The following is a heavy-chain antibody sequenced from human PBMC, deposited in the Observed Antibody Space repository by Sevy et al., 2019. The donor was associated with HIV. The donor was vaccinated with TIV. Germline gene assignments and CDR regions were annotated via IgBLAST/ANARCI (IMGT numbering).Heavy chain of an antibody. D-gene: IGHD3-22*01. CDR1: GFTFSSYG. CDR2: IRYDGSNK. CDR3: AKDRGSSGYLYFQH. V-gene: IGHV3-30*02. J-gene: IGHJ1*01. Sequence: GGSLRLSCAASGFTFSSYGMHWVRQAPGKGLEWVAFIRYDGSNKYYADSVKGRFTISRDNSKNTLYLQMNSLRAEDTAVYYCAKDRGSSGYLYFQHWGQGTLVTVSS.